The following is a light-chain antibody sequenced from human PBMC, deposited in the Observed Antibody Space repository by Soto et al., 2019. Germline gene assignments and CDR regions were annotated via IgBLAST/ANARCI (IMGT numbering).Light chain of an antibody. CDR1: QSISVH. J-gene: IGKJ2*01. CDR3: QQGYITPYT. Sequence: DIQMTQSPPSLSTSVGDTVTITCRASQSISVHLNWYQQKPGKVPKLLLYAASNLQSGVPSRFSGSGSETDFSLTISSLQPEDFATYYCQQGYITPYTFGQGTKLQIK. CDR2: AAS. V-gene: IGKV1-39*01.